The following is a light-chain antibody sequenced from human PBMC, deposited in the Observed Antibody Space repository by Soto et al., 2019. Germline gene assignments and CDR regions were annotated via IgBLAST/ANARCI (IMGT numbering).Light chain of an antibody. CDR1: QSVLYSSNNKNY. J-gene: IGKJ1*01. V-gene: IGKV4-1*01. CDR3: QQYYSIPQT. Sequence: DIVMTQSPDSLAVSLGERATINCKSSQSVLYSSNNKNYLAWYQQKPGQPPKLLFYRASTRESGVPDRFSGSGSGADFTLSISSLQAEDVAVYYCQQYYSIPQTFGQGTTVEIK. CDR2: RAS.